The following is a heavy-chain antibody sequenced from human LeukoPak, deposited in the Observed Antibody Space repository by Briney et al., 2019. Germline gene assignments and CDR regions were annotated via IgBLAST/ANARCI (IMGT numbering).Heavy chain of an antibody. CDR3: ARDPGEVGATXYFDY. V-gene: IGHV3-30-3*01. CDR1: GFTFSSYA. Sequence: GGSLRLSCAASGFTFSSYAMHWVRQAPGKGLEWVAVISYDGSNKYYADSVKGRFTISRDNSKNTLYLQMNSLRAEDTAVYYCARDPGEVGATXYFDYWGQGTLVTVSS. D-gene: IGHD1-26*01. J-gene: IGHJ4*02. CDR2: ISYDGSNK.